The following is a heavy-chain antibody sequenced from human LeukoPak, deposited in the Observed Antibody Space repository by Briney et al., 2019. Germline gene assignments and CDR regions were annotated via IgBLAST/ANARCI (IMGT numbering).Heavy chain of an antibody. V-gene: IGHV4-31*03. D-gene: IGHD4-23*01. CDR3: VRAVYGGKGFDY. CDR1: GGSISSGGYY. Sequence: SQTLSLTCTVSGGSISSGGYYWSWIRQHPGKGLEWIGCIYYSGSTYYNPSLKSRVTISVDTSKNQFSLRLSSVTAADTAVYYCVRAVYGGKGFDYWGQGSLVTVSS. CDR2: IYYSGST. J-gene: IGHJ4*02.